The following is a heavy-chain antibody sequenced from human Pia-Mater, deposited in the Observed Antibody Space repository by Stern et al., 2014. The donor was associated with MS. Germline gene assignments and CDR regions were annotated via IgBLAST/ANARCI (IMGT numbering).Heavy chain of an antibody. CDR3: ARQYSSYPDY. Sequence: VQLLESGAEVRKPGASVKGSCKASGYTFTGHYVHWVRQAPGQGLEWMGRIGPTSGATNFAQKFQGRVTLTRDTSISTAYMELSSLTSDDTAVYYCARQYSSYPDYWGQGTLVTVSS. CDR1: GYTFTGHY. CDR2: IGPTSGAT. V-gene: IGHV1-2*06. J-gene: IGHJ4*02. D-gene: IGHD4-11*01.